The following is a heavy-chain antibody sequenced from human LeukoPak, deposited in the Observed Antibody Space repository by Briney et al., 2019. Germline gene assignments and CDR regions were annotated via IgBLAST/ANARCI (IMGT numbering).Heavy chain of an antibody. J-gene: IGHJ5*02. CDR1: DYTFTSYG. CDR3: ARDLFYDSSGYYFWPT. D-gene: IGHD3-22*01. CDR2: ISAYNGNT. Sequence: ASVKVSCKASDYTFTSYGISWVRQAPGQGLEWMGWISAYNGNTNYAQRLQGRVTMTTDTSTSTAYMELRSLRSDDTAVYYCARDLFYDSSGYYFWPTWGQGTLVTVSS. V-gene: IGHV1-18*01.